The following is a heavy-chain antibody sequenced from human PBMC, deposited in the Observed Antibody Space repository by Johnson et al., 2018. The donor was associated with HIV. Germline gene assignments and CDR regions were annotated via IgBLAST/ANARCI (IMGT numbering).Heavy chain of an antibody. V-gene: IGHV3-30*04. CDR2: ISYDGSNK. J-gene: IGHJ3*01. CDR1: GFTFSSYA. Sequence: VQLVESGGGVVQPGRSLRLSCAASGFTFSSYAMHWVRQAPGKGLEWVAVISYDGSNKYYAASVKGRFSISRDDPKNTVYLQMNSLRGEDTAVYYCAREKAWIQMWDDAFDVWGQGTVVTVSP. CDR3: AREKAWIQMWDDAFDV. D-gene: IGHD5-18*01.